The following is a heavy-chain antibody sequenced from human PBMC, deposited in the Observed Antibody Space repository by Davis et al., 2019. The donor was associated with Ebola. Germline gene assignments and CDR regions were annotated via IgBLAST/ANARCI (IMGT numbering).Heavy chain of an antibody. J-gene: IGHJ5*02. Sequence: MPSETLSLTCTVSGGSISSYYWSWIRQPPGKGLEWIGYIYYSGSTNYNPSLKSRVTISVDTSKNQFSLKLSPVTAADTAVYYCARGIAVRMKGWFDPWGQGTLVTVSS. CDR3: ARGIAVRMKGWFDP. D-gene: IGHD6-6*01. CDR2: IYYSGST. V-gene: IGHV4-59*12. CDR1: GGSISSYY.